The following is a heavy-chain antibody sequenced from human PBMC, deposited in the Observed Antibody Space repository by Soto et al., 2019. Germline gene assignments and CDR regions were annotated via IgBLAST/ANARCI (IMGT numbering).Heavy chain of an antibody. V-gene: IGHV3-30-3*01. J-gene: IGHJ6*02. D-gene: IGHD1-1*01. CDR2: ISYEGSNT. CDR1: GFTFDTYG. CDR3: ARVTPGNNLYYFSGLDV. Sequence: QVHLVESGGGVAQPGRSLRLSCVASGFTFDTYGIHRVRQAPGKGLQWVALISYEGSNTYYADSVRGRFTISRDNSKHTLYLQINALRPEDTGVYYCARVTPGNNLYYFSGLDVWGQGTSVTVSS.